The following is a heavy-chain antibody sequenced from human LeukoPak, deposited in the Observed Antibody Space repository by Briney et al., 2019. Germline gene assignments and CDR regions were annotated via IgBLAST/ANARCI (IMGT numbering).Heavy chain of an antibody. CDR2: ISSSSSTI. CDR1: GFTFSSYS. D-gene: IGHD3-10*01. Sequence: GGSLRLSCAASGFTFSSYSMNWVRQAPGKGLEWVSYISSSSSTIYYADSVKGRFTISRDNAKNSLYLQMNSLRDEDTAVYYCARDQDYYGSGSYSKSDYWGQGTLVTVSS. V-gene: IGHV3-48*02. J-gene: IGHJ4*02. CDR3: ARDQDYYGSGSYSKSDY.